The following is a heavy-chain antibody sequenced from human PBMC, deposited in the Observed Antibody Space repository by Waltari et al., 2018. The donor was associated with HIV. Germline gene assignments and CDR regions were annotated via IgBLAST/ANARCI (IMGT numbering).Heavy chain of an antibody. V-gene: IGHV4-39*01. Sequence: QLQLQESGPGLVKPSETLSLTCTVSGASISSSSYYWSWIRQPPGQGLEWIGSMYYSGSTYYNPSLKSRVSISVATSKNQFSLKLSSVTAADTAVYYCARHRGESVSDAFDMWGQGTMVTVSS. CDR1: GASISSSSYY. CDR3: ARHRGESVSDAFDM. J-gene: IGHJ3*02. CDR2: MYYSGST. D-gene: IGHD2-8*01.